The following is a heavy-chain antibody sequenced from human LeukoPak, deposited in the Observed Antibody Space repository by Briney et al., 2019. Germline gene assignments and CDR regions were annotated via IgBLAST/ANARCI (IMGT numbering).Heavy chain of an antibody. CDR2: INPKSGGT. CDR1: GYIFSGYY. D-gene: IGHD3-3*01. CDR3: ARSTTIFGVLIPSGWFDP. J-gene: IGHJ5*02. V-gene: IGHV1-2*02. Sequence: ASEKVSCKASGYIFSGYYMHWVRQAPGQGLEWMGWINPKSGGTNYAQQFQGRVTMTRDTSISTAYMALSRLRSDDTAVYYCARSTTIFGVLIPSGWFDPWGQGTLVTVSS.